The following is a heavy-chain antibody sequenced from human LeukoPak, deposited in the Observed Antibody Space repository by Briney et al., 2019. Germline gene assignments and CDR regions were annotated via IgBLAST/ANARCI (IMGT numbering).Heavy chain of an antibody. V-gene: IGHV3-23*01. Sequence: GGSLRLSCAASGYTFSRYAMNWVRQAPGKGLEWVSAISGSGGSTYYADSVKGRFTISRDNSKNTLYLQMNSLRAEDTAVYYCAMVFGVVILWGQGTLVTVSS. J-gene: IGHJ4*02. CDR3: AMVFGVVIL. CDR2: ISGSGGST. CDR1: GYTFSRYA. D-gene: IGHD3-3*01.